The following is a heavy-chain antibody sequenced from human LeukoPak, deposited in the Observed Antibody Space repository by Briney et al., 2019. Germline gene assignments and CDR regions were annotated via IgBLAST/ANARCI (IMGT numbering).Heavy chain of an antibody. D-gene: IGHD3-10*01. CDR2: IIPIFGTA. Sequence: GASVKVSCKASGGTFSSYAISWVRQAPGQGLEWMGGIIPIFGTANYAQKFQGRVTMTRNTSISTAYMELSSLRSEDTAVYYYARGPLLWFGEPQWGTIHPFDYWGQGTLVTVSS. CDR3: ARGPLLWFGEPQWGTIHPFDY. V-gene: IGHV1-69*05. J-gene: IGHJ4*02. CDR1: GGTFSSYA.